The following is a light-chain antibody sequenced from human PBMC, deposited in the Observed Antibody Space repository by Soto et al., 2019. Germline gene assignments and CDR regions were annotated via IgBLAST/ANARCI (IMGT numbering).Light chain of an antibody. Sequence: DIVMTQSPDSLSVSLVKMSTFNVESSQSVLNTSKNKNYLAWYQQKPGQPPKLLIYWASTRESGVPDRFSGSGSETDFTLTISSLQAEDVAVYYCQQYYNTPITFGQGTRLEIK. V-gene: IGKV4-1*01. CDR2: WAS. CDR3: QQYYNTPIT. J-gene: IGKJ5*01. CDR1: QSVLNTSKNKNY.